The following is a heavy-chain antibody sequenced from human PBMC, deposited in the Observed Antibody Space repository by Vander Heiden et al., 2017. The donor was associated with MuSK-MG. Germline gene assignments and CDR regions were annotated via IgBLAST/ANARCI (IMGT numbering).Heavy chain of an antibody. CDR1: GGTFSSYA. J-gene: IGHJ3*02. D-gene: IGHD2-2*03. CDR3: ARDWIEGDNIDAFHI. V-gene: IGHV1-69*01. CDR2: FIPIFGTE. Sequence: QVQLVQSGAEVQEPGSSVKVSCRASGGTFSSYAISWVRQAPGQGLVWMGGFIPIFGTENYALKFQGRVTITADESTSTAEMELSRLRSEDTAVYYCARDWIEGDNIDAFHIWGQGTMIKVSS.